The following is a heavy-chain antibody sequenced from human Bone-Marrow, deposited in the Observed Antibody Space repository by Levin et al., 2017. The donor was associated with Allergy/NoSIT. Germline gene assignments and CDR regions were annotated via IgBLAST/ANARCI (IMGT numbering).Heavy chain of an antibody. J-gene: IGHJ4*02. Sequence: GGSLRLSCAASGFTFTTVWMSWVRLAPGKGLEWVGLIKTKFDGGATDYAAPVKGRFTISRDDSKSTVYLQMNSLRSEDTAIYYCTTDFLQGFIADWGQGTLVTVSS. V-gene: IGHV3-15*01. CDR1: GFTFTTVW. CDR3: TTDFLQGFIAD. D-gene: IGHD3-16*02. CDR2: IKTKFDGGAT.